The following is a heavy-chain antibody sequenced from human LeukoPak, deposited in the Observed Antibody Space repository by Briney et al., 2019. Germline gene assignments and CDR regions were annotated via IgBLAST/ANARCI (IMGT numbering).Heavy chain of an antibody. V-gene: IGHV3-21*01. CDR3: TRYYGSGSPPFDY. Sequence: GGSLRLSCAASGFTFSSYSMNWVRQAPGKGLDWVSSISDTSNSIYYAGSVKGRFTISRDNAKSSLYLQMNSLRAEDTAVYYCTRYYGSGSPPFDYWGQGTLVTVCS. CDR2: ISDTSNSI. J-gene: IGHJ4*02. D-gene: IGHD3-10*01. CDR1: GFTFSSYS.